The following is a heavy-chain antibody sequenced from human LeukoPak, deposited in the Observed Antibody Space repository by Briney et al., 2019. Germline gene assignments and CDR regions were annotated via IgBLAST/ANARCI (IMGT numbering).Heavy chain of an antibody. Sequence: AGSLTLSCAASGFTFSSYSMNWVRQAPGKGLEWVSSINSSSSYIYYADSVKGRFTNSRDTAKNSLYLQMNSLRAEDTAVYSCARAATYGSGSDTVYWGQGTLVTVSS. D-gene: IGHD3-10*01. V-gene: IGHV3-21*01. J-gene: IGHJ4*02. CDR2: INSSSSYI. CDR3: ARAATYGSGSDTVY. CDR1: GFTFSSYS.